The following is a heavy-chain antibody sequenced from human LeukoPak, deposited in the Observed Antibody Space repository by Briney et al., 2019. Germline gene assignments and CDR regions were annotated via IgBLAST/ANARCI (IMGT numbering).Heavy chain of an antibody. D-gene: IGHD3-16*01. J-gene: IGHJ2*01. V-gene: IGHV1-24*01. CDR2: FDPEDGET. CDR1: GYTLTELS. Sequence: GASVKVSCKVSGYTLTELSMHWVRQAPGKGLEWMGGFDPEDGETIYAQKFQGRVTMTEDTSTDTAYMELSSLRSEDTAVYYCATGYMHGYTYLYYDVWGRGTLVTVSS. CDR3: ATGYMHGYTYLYYDV.